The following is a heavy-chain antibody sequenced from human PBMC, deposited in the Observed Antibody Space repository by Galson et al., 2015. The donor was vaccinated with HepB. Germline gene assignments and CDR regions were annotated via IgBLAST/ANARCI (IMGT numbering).Heavy chain of an antibody. J-gene: IGHJ6*02. CDR1: GFTFSSYW. D-gene: IGHD2-15*01. CDR2: IKQDGSEK. CDR3: ARKSSGGWPSYYYYGMDV. V-gene: IGHV3-7*01. Sequence: SLRLSCAASGFTFSSYWMIWVRQARGQGLEWVANIKQDGSEKYYVDSVKGRFTISRDNAKNSLYLQMNSLRAEDTAVYYCARKSSGGWPSYYYYGMDVWGQGTTVTVSS.